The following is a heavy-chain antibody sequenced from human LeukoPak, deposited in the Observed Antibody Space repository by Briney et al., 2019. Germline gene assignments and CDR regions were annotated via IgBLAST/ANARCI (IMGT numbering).Heavy chain of an antibody. CDR3: AKAVTVALPNWFDP. D-gene: IGHD6-19*01. CDR2: ISWDGGST. J-gene: IGHJ5*02. V-gene: IGHV3-43D*03. CDR1: GFTFDDYA. Sequence: GGSLRLSCAASGFTFDDYAMHWVRQAPGKGLEWVSLISWDGGSTYYADSVKGRFTISRDNSKNTLYLQMNSLRAEDTAVYYCAKAVTVALPNWFDPWGQGTLVTVSS.